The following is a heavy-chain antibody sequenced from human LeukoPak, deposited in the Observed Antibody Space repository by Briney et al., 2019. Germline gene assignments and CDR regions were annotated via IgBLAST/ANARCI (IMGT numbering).Heavy chain of an antibody. CDR1: GFTFSSNW. Sequence: GGSLRLSCAASGFTFSSNWMSWVRQAPGKGLEWVADIKKDGSTKYYVDSVKGRFTISRDNAKNSLYLQMNSLRVEDTAVYYCAKDISSSGPAPFDYWGQGTLVTVSS. J-gene: IGHJ4*02. CDR3: AKDISSSGPAPFDY. V-gene: IGHV3-7*01. D-gene: IGHD6-19*01. CDR2: IKKDGSTK.